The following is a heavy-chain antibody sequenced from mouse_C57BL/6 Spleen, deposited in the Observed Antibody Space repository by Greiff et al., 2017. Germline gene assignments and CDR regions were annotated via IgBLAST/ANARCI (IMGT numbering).Heavy chain of an antibody. D-gene: IGHD2-4*01. CDR1: GFTFSSYG. J-gene: IGHJ1*03. CDR3: ATTMSTTKAYFDV. Sequence: EVMLVESGGDLVKPGGSLKLSCAASGFTFSSYGMSWVRQTPDKRLEWVATISSGGSYTYYPDSVKGRFTISRDNAKNTLYRQMSSLKSEDTAMYYCATTMSTTKAYFDVWGTGTTVTVSS. CDR2: ISSGGSYT. V-gene: IGHV5-6*01.